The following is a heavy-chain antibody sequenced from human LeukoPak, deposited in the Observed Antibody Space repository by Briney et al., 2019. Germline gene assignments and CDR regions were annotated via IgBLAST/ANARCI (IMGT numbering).Heavy chain of an antibody. Sequence: GGSLRLSCAASGFTFSSYWMHWVRQAPGKGLEWVSAISGSGGSTYYADSAKGRFTISRDNSKNTLYLQMNSLRAEDTAVYYCAKDFGPKSLLWFGELFYYYYYMDVWGKGTTVTISS. CDR2: ISGSGGST. CDR3: AKDFGPKSLLWFGELFYYYYYMDV. D-gene: IGHD3-10*01. CDR1: GFTFSSYW. V-gene: IGHV3-23*01. J-gene: IGHJ6*03.